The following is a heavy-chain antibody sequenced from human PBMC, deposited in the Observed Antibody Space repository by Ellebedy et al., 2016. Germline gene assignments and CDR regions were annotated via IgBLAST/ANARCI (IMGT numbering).Heavy chain of an antibody. CDR2: IYSGGST. D-gene: IGHD1-20*01. Sequence: GGSLRLSCAASGFTVSSNYMSWVRQAPGKGLEWVSVIYSGGSTYYADSVKGRFTISRDNSKNTLYLQMNSLRAEDTAVYYCARERYNWNAIGYFDYWGQGTLVTVSS. CDR1: GFTVSSNY. V-gene: IGHV3-66*01. CDR3: ARERYNWNAIGYFDY. J-gene: IGHJ4*02.